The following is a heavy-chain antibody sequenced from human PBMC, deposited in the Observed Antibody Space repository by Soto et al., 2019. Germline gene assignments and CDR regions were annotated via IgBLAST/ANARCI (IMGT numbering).Heavy chain of an antibody. D-gene: IGHD1-1*01. V-gene: IGHV3-23*01. CDR1: GFTLTSYG. Sequence: SLRLSCEVSGFTLTSYGMNWVRQAPDKGLEWVSTIGRGGDTYYADSVKGRFTISRDNSKNTLFLQMNSLRAEDTALYFCAKDGTTTGIHYYAMDVWGQGTTVTV. J-gene: IGHJ6*02. CDR3: AKDGTTTGIHYYAMDV. CDR2: IGRGGDT.